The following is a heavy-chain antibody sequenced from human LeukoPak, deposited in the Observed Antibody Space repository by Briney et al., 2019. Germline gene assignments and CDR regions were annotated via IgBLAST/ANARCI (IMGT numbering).Heavy chain of an antibody. V-gene: IGHV3-33*06. D-gene: IGHD4-11*01. CDR2: IWSDATNK. CDR1: GFTFSHFG. Sequence: GTSLRLSCEASGFTFSHFGMHWVRQAPGKGLEWVAVIWSDATNKYYGDSVKGRFTISRDNFKKTVSLQMDSLRAEDTAVYYFAKDAQRGFDYSNSLEHWGQGSLVTVSS. CDR3: AKDAQRGFDYSNSLEH. J-gene: IGHJ4*02.